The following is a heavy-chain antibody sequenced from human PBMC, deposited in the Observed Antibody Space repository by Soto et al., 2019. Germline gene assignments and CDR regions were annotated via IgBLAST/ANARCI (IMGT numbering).Heavy chain of an antibody. CDR3: ARRYCSSTSCYNWFDP. V-gene: IGHV1-18*01. D-gene: IGHD2-2*01. Sequence: AASVKVSCKASGYTFTSYGISWVRQAPGQGLEWMGWISAYNGNTNYAQKLQGRVTMTTDTSTSTAYMELRSLRSDDTAVYYCARRYCSSTSCYNWFDPWGQGTLVTVSS. J-gene: IGHJ5*02. CDR1: GYTFTSYG. CDR2: ISAYNGNT.